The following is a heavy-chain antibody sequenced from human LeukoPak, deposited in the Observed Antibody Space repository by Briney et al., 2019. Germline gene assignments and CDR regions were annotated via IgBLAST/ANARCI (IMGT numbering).Heavy chain of an antibody. CDR1: GYTFSSYW. CDR3: ARQNDFRLDY. D-gene: IGHD3-3*01. J-gene: IGHJ4*02. V-gene: IGHV5-51*01. Sequence: GESLKISCKGSGYTFSSYWIGWVRQMPGKGLEGMGIIYPGDSDTRYSPSLQGQVTISVDTSIGTAYLQWSRLKASDTAIYYCARQNDFRLDYWGQGTLVTVSS. CDR2: IYPGDSDT.